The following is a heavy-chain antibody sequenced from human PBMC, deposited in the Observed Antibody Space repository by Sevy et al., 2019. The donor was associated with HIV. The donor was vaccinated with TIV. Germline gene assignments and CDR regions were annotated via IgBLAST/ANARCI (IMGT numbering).Heavy chain of an antibody. D-gene: IGHD6-13*01. CDR3: AHRYSSSCAYYFDY. V-gene: IGHV2-5*02. Sequence: SGPTLVNPTQTLTLTCTFSGFSLSTSGVGVGWIRQPPGKALEWLALIYWDDDKRYSPSLKSRITITKDTSKNQLVLTKTNTDPVDTATYYCAHRYSSSCAYYFDYWGQGTLVTVSS. J-gene: IGHJ4*02. CDR1: GFSLSTSGVG. CDR2: IYWDDDK.